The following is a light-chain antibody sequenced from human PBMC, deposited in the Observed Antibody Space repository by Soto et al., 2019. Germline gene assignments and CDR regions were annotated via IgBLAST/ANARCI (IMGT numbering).Light chain of an antibody. V-gene: IGLV2-11*01. Sequence: QSALTQPPPVSGSPGQSVTIPCTGTSSDVGGYNRVSWYQQPPGTAPKLMIYDVTKRPSGVPDRISGSKSGNTASLTISGLQAEDEADYYCCSYAGSYSWVFGGGTKLTVL. CDR1: SSDVGGYNR. J-gene: IGLJ2*01. CDR3: CSYAGSYSWV. CDR2: DVT.